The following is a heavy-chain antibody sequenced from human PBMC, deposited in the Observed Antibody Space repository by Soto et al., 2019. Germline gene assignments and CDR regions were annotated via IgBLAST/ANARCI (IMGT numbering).Heavy chain of an antibody. CDR3: AREIMITFGGVIAPAYGMDV. V-gene: IGHV3-48*02. Sequence: PGGSLRLSCAASGFTFSSYSMNWVRQAPGKGLERVSYISSSSSTIYYADSVKGRFTISRDNAKNSLYLQMNSLRDEDTAVYYCAREIMITFGGVIAPAYGMDVWGQGTTVTVSS. CDR1: GFTFSSYS. J-gene: IGHJ6*02. CDR2: ISSSSSTI. D-gene: IGHD3-16*02.